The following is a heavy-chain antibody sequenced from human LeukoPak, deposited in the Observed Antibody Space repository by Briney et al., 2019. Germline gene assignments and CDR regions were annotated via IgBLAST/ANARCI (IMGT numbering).Heavy chain of an antibody. Sequence: SETLSLTCAVYGGSFSGYYWSWIRQPPGKRLEWIGEINHSGSTNYNPSLKTRLTMSVDTSKNQFSLKLSSVTAADTAVYYCATSFTMIRLEGLYFDYWGQGTLVTVSS. CDR1: GGSFSGYY. CDR3: ATSFTMIRLEGLYFDY. D-gene: IGHD3-22*01. CDR2: INHSGST. V-gene: IGHV4-34*01. J-gene: IGHJ4*02.